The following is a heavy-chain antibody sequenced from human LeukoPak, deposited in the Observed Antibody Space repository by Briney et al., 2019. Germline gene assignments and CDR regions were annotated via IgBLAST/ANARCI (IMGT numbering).Heavy chain of an antibody. D-gene: IGHD6-13*01. CDR2: ISGGGGST. V-gene: IGHV3-23*01. CDR3: AKDRVGAAAGTLDY. CDR1: GFTFSSYA. J-gene: IGHJ4*02. Sequence: PGGSLRLSCAASGFTFSSYAMNWVRQAPGKGLEWVSAISGGGGSTYYADSVKGRFTISRDNSKNTLYLQMNSLRAEDTAVYYCAKDRVGAAAGTLDYWGQETLVTVSS.